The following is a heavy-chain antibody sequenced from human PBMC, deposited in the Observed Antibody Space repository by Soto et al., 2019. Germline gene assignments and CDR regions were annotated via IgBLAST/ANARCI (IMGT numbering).Heavy chain of an antibody. V-gene: IGHV3-23*01. CDR1: GFTFSSYA. CDR3: AKDIYCSSTSCYRPFDY. CDR2: ISGSGGST. D-gene: IGHD2-2*01. J-gene: IGHJ4*02. Sequence: PGGSLRLSCAASGFTFSSYAMSWVRQAPGKGLEWVSAISGSGGSTYYADSVKGRFTISRDNSKNTLYLQMNSLRAEDTAVYYCAKDIYCSSTSCYRPFDYWGQGTLVTVSS.